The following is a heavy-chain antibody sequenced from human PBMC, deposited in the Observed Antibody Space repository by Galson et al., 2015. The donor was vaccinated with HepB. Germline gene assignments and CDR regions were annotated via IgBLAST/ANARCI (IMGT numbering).Heavy chain of an antibody. Sequence: SLRLSCAASGFTFSSYAMHWVRQAPGKGLEWVAVISYDGSNKYYADSVKGRFTISRDNSKNTLYLQMNSLRAEDTAVYYCARGAVRFLEWLLGYYFDYWGQGTLVTVSS. J-gene: IGHJ4*02. V-gene: IGHV3-30-3*01. CDR3: ARGAVRFLEWLLGYYFDY. D-gene: IGHD3-3*01. CDR1: GFTFSSYA. CDR2: ISYDGSNK.